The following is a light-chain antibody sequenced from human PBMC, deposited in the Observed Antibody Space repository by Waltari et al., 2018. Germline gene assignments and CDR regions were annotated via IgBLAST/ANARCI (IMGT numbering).Light chain of an antibody. CDR1: QTVRTF. CDR2: DAS. V-gene: IGKV3-11*01. J-gene: IGKJ2*01. CDR3: QQRSNWPYT. Sequence: EIVLTQSPATLSLSPGERATLSCRASQTVRTFLAWYQQKPGQAPRLLIFDASSRATGIPAKFRGSGSGTDFTLTVSNLDPEDFAVYYCQQRSNWPYTFGQGTRVDIK.